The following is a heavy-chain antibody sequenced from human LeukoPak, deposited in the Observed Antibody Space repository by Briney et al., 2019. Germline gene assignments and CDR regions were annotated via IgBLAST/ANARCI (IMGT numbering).Heavy chain of an antibody. Sequence: PGGSLRLSCAASGFTFSSYSMNCVRQAPGKGLEWVSYISSSSSTIYYADSVKGRFTISRDNAKNSLYLQMNSLRDEDTAVYYCARDLGYYYDSSGSIYWGQETLVTVSS. CDR1: GFTFSSYS. CDR2: ISSSSSTI. V-gene: IGHV3-48*02. CDR3: ARDLGYYYDSSGSIY. J-gene: IGHJ4*02. D-gene: IGHD3-22*01.